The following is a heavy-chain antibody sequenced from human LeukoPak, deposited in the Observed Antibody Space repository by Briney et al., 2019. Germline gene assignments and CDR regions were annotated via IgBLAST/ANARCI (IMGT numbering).Heavy chain of an antibody. CDR1: GFTFSSYA. J-gene: IGHJ4*02. CDR2: ISYDGSNK. CDR3: ARYSGSSGWYNYFDY. D-gene: IGHD6-19*01. Sequence: GGSLRLSCAASGFTFSSYAMHWVRQAPGKGLEWVAVISYDGSNKYYADSVKGRFTISRDNSKNTLYLQMNSLRAEDTAVYYCARYSGSSGWYNYFDYWDQGTLVTVSS. V-gene: IGHV3-30-3*01.